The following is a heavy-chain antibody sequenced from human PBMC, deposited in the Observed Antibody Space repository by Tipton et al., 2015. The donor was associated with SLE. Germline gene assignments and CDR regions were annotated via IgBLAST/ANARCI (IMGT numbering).Heavy chain of an antibody. Sequence: LRLSCIVSGGSISSYYWTWIRQPPGKGLEWIGYIYYSGNTNYNPSLKSRVTISVDTSKNQFSLKLSSVTAADTAVYYRASGLRWSGVDQGVIPPFDYWGQGTLVTVSS. J-gene: IGHJ4*02. CDR1: GGSISSYY. CDR3: ASGLRWSGVDQGVIPPFDY. D-gene: IGHD3-10*01. CDR2: IYYSGNT. V-gene: IGHV4-59*01.